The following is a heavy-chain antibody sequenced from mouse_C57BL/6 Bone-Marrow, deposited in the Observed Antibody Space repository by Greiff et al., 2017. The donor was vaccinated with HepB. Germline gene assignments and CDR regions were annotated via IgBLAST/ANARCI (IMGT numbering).Heavy chain of an antibody. D-gene: IGHD1-1*01. Sequence: EVQRVESGGGLVQPKGSLKLSCAASGFSFNTYAMNWVRQAPGKGLEWVARIRSKSNNYATYYADSVKDRFTISRDDSESMLYLQMNNLKTEDTAMYYCVRHHYYGSSDAMDYWGQGTSVTVSS. CDR1: GFSFNTYA. CDR2: IRSKSNNYAT. V-gene: IGHV10-1*01. CDR3: VRHHYYGSSDAMDY. J-gene: IGHJ4*01.